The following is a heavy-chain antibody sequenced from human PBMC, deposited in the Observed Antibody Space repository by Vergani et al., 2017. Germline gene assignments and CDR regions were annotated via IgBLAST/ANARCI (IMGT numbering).Heavy chain of an antibody. J-gene: IGHJ3*02. V-gene: IGHV1-69*14. D-gene: IGHD2-2*01. Sequence: QVQLVQSGAEVKKPGSSVKVSCKASGGTFSSYAISWVRQAPGQGLEWIGRIIPIFGTANYAQKFQGRVTITADKSTSTAYMELSSLRSEDTAVYYCAGLGYCSSTSCLDAFDIWGQGTMVTVSS. CDR3: AGLGYCSSTSCLDAFDI. CDR2: IIPIFGTA. CDR1: GGTFSSYA.